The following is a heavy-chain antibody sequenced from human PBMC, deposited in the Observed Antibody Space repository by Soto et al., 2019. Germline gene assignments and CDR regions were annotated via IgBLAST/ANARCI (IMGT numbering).Heavy chain of an antibody. V-gene: IGHV4-39*01. CDR1: GGSISSSSYY. D-gene: IGHD2-2*01. CDR2: IYYSGST. CDR3: ARRPEIVVVPAAYDY. J-gene: IGHJ4*02. Sequence: SETLSLTCTVSGGSISSSSYYWGWIRQPPGKGLEWIGSIYYSGSTYYNPSLKSRVTISVDTSKNQFSLKLSSVTAADTAVYYCARRPEIVVVPAAYDYWGQGTLVTVSS.